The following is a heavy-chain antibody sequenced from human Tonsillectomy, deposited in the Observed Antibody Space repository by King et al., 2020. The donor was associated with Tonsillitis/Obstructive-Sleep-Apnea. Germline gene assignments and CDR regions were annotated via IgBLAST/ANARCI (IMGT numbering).Heavy chain of an antibody. CDR3: ARITPQYDFWSGFDY. J-gene: IGHJ4*02. CDR1: GGSISSYY. Sequence: QLQESGPGLVKPSETLSLTCTVSGGSISSYYWSWIRQPPGKGLEWIGYIYYSGSTNYNPSLKIRVTISVDTSKNQFSLKLSSVTAADTAVYYCARITPQYDFWSGFDYWGQGTLVTVSS. CDR2: IYYSGST. V-gene: IGHV4-59*08. D-gene: IGHD3-3*01.